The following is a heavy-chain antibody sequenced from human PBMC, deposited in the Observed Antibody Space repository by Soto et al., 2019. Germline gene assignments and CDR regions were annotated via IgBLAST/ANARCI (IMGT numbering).Heavy chain of an antibody. Sequence: EVQLLESGGGLVQPGGSLRLSCAASGLTFSSYAMSWVRQAPGKGLEWVSAISGSGGSTYYADSVKGRFTISRDNSKNTLYLQMNSLRAEDTAVYYCAKGTYPSSGYLYYFDYWGQGTLVTVSS. D-gene: IGHD3-22*01. V-gene: IGHV3-23*01. CDR3: AKGTYPSSGYLYYFDY. J-gene: IGHJ4*02. CDR1: GLTFSSYA. CDR2: ISGSGGST.